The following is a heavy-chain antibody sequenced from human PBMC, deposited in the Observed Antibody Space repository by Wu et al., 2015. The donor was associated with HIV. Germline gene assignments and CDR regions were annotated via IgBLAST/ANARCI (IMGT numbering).Heavy chain of an antibody. V-gene: IGHV1-18*01. Sequence: QVQLVQSGAEVKKPGSSVRVSCKASGGTFSSYAINWVRQAPGQGLEWMGWISAQNGKTKYAQKFRGRVTMTTETSSSTAYMELQSLRSDDTAVYFCARGHYYDSSSSPLYWGRGTLVTVSS. CDR3: ARGHYYDSSSSPLY. CDR1: GGTFSSYA. J-gene: IGHJ4*02. CDR2: ISAQNGKT. D-gene: IGHD3-22*01.